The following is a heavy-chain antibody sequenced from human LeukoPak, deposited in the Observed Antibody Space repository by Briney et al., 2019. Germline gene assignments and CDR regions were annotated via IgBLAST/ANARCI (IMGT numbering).Heavy chain of an antibody. CDR2: INPNSGGT. V-gene: IGHV1-2*06. Sequence: GASVNVSCKASGYTFTGYYIYWVRQAPGQGLEWMGRINPNSGGTNYAQKFQGRVTMTRDTSISTAYIELSRLTSNATALYYCARDRGSGSYYILDAFDIWGQGTMVTVSS. J-gene: IGHJ3*02. CDR1: GYTFTGYY. CDR3: ARDRGSGSYYILDAFDI. D-gene: IGHD3-10*01.